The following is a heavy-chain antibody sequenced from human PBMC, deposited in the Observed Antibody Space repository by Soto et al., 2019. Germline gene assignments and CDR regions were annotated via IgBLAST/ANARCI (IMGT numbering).Heavy chain of an antibody. D-gene: IGHD5-18*01. CDR3: ARSRYNDY. Sequence: GGSLRLSCAASGFTFSTYSMNWVRQAPGKGLEWLSYISSSGTSISYRDSVRGRFTISRDNVKNSLYLQIDSLGAEDTAVYYCARSRYNDYWGQGTLVTVSS. V-gene: IGHV3-48*01. CDR2: ISSSGTSI. CDR1: GFTFSTYS. J-gene: IGHJ4*02.